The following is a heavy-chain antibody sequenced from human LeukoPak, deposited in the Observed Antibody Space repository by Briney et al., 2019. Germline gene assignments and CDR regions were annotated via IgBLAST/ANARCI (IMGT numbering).Heavy chain of an antibody. CDR1: GFTFSSYS. J-gene: IGHJ4*02. V-gene: IGHV3-48*01. Sequence: GGSLRLSCAASGFTFSSYSMNWVRQAPGKGPEWVSYISSSSSTIYYADSVKGRFTISRDNAKNSLYLQMNSLRAEDTAVYYCARERLSSSSLWWGQGTLVTVSS. CDR2: ISSSSSTI. D-gene: IGHD6-6*01. CDR3: ARERLSSSSLW.